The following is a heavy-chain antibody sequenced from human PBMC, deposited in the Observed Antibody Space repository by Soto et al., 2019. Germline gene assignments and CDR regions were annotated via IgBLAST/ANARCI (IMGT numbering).Heavy chain of an antibody. D-gene: IGHD3-22*01. J-gene: IGHJ4*02. CDR2: IYHSGST. CDR1: GGSISSGGYS. CDR3: ARVGVEDYYDSSGYYSYYYFDY. Sequence: PSETLSLTCAVSGGSISSGGYSWSWMRQPPGKGLEWIGYIYHSGSTYYNPSLKSRVTISVDRFKNQFSLKLSSVTAADTAVYYCARVGVEDYYDSSGYYSYYYFDYWGQGTLVTVSS. V-gene: IGHV4-30-2*01.